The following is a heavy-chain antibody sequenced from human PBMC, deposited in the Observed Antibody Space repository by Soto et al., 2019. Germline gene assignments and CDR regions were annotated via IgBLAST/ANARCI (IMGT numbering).Heavy chain of an antibody. CDR2: IWYDGNRK. J-gene: IGHJ4*02. CDR1: GFNLNDFG. D-gene: IGHD2-15*01. CDR3: AKENTHPYFDY. Sequence: GGSLRLSCTTSGFNLNDFGIHWVRQAPGKGLEWVAHIWYDGNRKNYVDSVKGRFIISRDSSSNTVYLQMNSLRAEDSAVYYCAKENTHPYFDYWGQGALVTVSS. V-gene: IGHV3-33*06.